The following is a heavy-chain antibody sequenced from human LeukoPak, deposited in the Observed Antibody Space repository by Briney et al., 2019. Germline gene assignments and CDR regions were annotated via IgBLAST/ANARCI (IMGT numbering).Heavy chain of an antibody. J-gene: IGHJ5*02. CDR2: INSDGSST. CDR3: ARSGWSLANWFDP. D-gene: IGHD6-19*01. V-gene: IGHV3-74*01. CDR1: GFTFSSYW. Sequence: PGGPLRLSCAASGFTFSSYWMHWVRQAPGKGLVWVSRINSDGSSTSYADSVKGRFTISRDNAKNTLYLQMNSLRAEDTAVYYCARSGWSLANWFDPWGQGTLVTVSS.